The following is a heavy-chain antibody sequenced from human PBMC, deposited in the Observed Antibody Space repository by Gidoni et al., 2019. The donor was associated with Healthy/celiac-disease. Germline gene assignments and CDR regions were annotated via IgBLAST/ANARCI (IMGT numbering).Heavy chain of an antibody. D-gene: IGHD3-22*01. CDR1: GFTFSNDW. CDR2: IKSKTYGGTT. V-gene: IGHV3-15*07. J-gene: IGHJ4*02. CDR3: TTVPPRHITMIVVNDY. Sequence: EVQLVEYGGGLVKPGGSLRLNCAASGFTFSNDWMNWVRQAPGKGLEWVGRIKSKTYGGTTDYAAPVKGRFTISRDDSKNTLYLQMNSLKTEDTAVYYCTTVPPRHITMIVVNDYWGQGTLVTVSS.